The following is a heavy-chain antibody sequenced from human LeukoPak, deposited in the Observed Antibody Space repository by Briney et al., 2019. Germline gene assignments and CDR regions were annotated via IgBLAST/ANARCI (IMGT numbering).Heavy chain of an antibody. CDR1: GYTFTGYY. J-gene: IGHJ3*02. Sequence: ASVKVSCKASGYTFTGYYMHWVRQAPGRGLEWMGWINPNSGGTNYAQKLQGRVTKTRDTSISTAYMELSRLRSDDTAVYYCAREGGSYSGAFDIWGQGTMVTVSS. D-gene: IGHD1-26*01. CDR2: INPNSGGT. CDR3: AREGGSYSGAFDI. V-gene: IGHV1-2*02.